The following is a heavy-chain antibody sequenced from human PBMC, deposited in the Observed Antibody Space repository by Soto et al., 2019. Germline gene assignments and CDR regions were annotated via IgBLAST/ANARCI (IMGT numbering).Heavy chain of an antibody. CDR1: GYSISNYD. V-gene: IGHV4-59*01. D-gene: IGHD6-19*01. CDR3: ARIYSSGWYRIFDI. J-gene: IGHJ3*02. CDR2: VSYRGST. Sequence: SETLSLTCTVSGYSISNYDWSWIRQSPGEGLEWIGYVSYRGSTSYNPSLQSRVTISLHTSKTQFSLNLSSVTAADTAVYYCARIYSSGWYRIFDIWGQGTMVTVSS.